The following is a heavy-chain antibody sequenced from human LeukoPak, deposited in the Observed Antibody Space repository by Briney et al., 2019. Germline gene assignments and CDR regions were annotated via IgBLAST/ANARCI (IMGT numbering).Heavy chain of an antibody. J-gene: IGHJ5*02. Sequence: ASVKVSCKASGYTFTSYAMNWVRQAPGQGLEWMGWINTNTGNPTYAQGFTGRFVFSLDTSVSTAYLQISSLKAEDTAVYYCARAGSGSTRYWFDPWGQGTLVTVSS. V-gene: IGHV7-4-1*02. CDR3: ARAGSGSTRYWFDP. CDR1: GYTFTSYA. D-gene: IGHD3-10*01. CDR2: INTNTGNP.